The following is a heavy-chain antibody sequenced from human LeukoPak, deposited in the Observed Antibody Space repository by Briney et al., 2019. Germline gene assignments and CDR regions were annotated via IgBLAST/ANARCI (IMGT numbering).Heavy chain of an antibody. Sequence: ASVSVSCTASVYTFTSYGISWVRQAPGQGREWMGWISAYNGNKNYAQKLQGRVTMTRDTSTSTAYMELRSLRSDDTAVYYCARWDIVVVVAATRDYWGRRALVGVCS. CDR1: VYTFTSYG. CDR2: ISAYNGNK. V-gene: IGHV1-18*01. D-gene: IGHD2-15*01. J-gene: IGHJ4*02. CDR3: ARWDIVVVVAATRDY.